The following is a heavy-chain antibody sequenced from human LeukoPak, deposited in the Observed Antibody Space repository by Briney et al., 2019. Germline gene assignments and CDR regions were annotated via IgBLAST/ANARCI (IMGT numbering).Heavy chain of an antibody. D-gene: IGHD1-26*01. J-gene: IGHJ4*02. CDR2: INHSGST. V-gene: IGHV4-4*02. CDR1: GGSTSSSNW. CDR3: ASRGSYYVWDPGYYFDY. Sequence: PSETLSLTCTVSGGSTSSSNWWSWVRQPPGKGLEWIGEINHSGSTNYNPSLKSRVTISVDTSKNQFSLKLSSVTAADTAVYYCASRGSYYVWDPGYYFDYWGQGTLVTVSS.